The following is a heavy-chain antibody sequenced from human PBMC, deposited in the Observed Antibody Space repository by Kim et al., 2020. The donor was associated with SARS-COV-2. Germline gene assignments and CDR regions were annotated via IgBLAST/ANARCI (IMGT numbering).Heavy chain of an antibody. CDR1: GFTFSSYE. D-gene: IGHD6-13*01. Sequence: GGSLRLSCAASGFTFSSYEMNWVRQAPGKGLEWVSYISSSGSTIYYADSVKGRFTISRDNAKNSLYLQMNSLRAEDTAVYYCARDQHSSSWYFAFDIWGQGTMVTVSS. J-gene: IGHJ3*02. V-gene: IGHV3-48*03. CDR3: ARDQHSSSWYFAFDI. CDR2: ISSSGSTI.